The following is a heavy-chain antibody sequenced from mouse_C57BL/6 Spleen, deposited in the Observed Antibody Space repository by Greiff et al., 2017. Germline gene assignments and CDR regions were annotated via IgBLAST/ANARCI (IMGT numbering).Heavy chain of an antibody. CDR3: ARGTYYSNPYYAMDY. D-gene: IGHD2-5*01. CDR2: IYPGDGDT. V-gene: IGHV1-80*01. J-gene: IGHJ4*01. CDR1: GYAFSSYW. Sequence: VQLQQSGAELVQPGASVKISCKASGYAFSSYWMNWVKQRPGKGLEWIGQIYPGDGDTNYNGKFKGKATLTADKSSSTAYMQLSSLTSEDSAVYFCARGTYYSNPYYAMDYWGQGTSVTVSS.